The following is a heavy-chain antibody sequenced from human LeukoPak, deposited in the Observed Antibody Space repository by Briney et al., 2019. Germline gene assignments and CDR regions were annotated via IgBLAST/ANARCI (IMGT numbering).Heavy chain of an antibody. CDR2: SSYNGNT. J-gene: IGHJ4*02. CDR3: ARGALLWFGAKMEYYFDS. D-gene: IGHD3-10*01. Sequence: PSETLSLTCTVSGASFTNCYWSWIRQPPGQGLEWIGFSSYNGNTNYNPSLKSRVTISVDMSKNQFSLRLKSVTAVDTAVYYCARGALLWFGAKMEYYFDSWGQGTPLTVSS. V-gene: IGHV4-59*01. CDR1: GASFTNCY.